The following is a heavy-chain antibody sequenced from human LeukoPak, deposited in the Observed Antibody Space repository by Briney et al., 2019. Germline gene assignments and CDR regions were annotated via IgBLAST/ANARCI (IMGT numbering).Heavy chain of an antibody. Sequence: GGSLRLSCAASGFTFSSYSMNWVRQAPGKGLEWVSYISSSGSTIYYADSVKGRFTISRDNAKNSLYLQMNSLRAEDTAVYYCARDPAYYYYYGMDVWGQGTTVTVSS. J-gene: IGHJ6*02. CDR3: ARDPAYYYYYGMDV. CDR2: ISSSGSTI. CDR1: GFTFSSYS. V-gene: IGHV3-48*04.